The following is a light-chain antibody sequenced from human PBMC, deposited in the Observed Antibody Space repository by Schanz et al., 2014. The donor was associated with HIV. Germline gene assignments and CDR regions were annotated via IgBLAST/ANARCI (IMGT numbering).Light chain of an antibody. J-gene: IGKJ2*01. CDR3: QQYSDWPPST. V-gene: IGKV3D-15*01. Sequence: EIVLTQSPATLSLSPGERATLSCRASQSVSSYLAWYQQKPGQAPRLLIYGASSRATGIPDRFSGSGSGTEFTLTISGLQSEDFALYYCQQYSDWPPSTFGQGTKVEIK. CDR2: GAS. CDR1: QSVSSY.